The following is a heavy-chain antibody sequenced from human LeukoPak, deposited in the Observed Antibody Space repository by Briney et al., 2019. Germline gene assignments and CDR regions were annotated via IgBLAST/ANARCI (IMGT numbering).Heavy chain of an antibody. J-gene: IGHJ4*02. Sequence: GGSLRLSCAASGFTFDDYTMHWVRQAPGKGLEWVSLISWDGGSTYYADSVKGRFTISRDNARNSLFLQMNSLRAEDTAVYYCARRDSTATLDYWGQGTLVTVSS. V-gene: IGHV3-43*01. CDR2: ISWDGGST. CDR1: GFTFDDYT. CDR3: ARRDSTATLDY. D-gene: IGHD5-24*01.